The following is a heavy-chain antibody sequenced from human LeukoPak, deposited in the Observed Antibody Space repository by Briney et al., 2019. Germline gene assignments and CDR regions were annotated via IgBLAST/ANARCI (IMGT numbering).Heavy chain of an antibody. V-gene: IGHV3-21*01. D-gene: IGHD3-10*01. CDR3: ARGREYYGSGSYYNQHYYYYMDV. CDR1: GFTFSSYS. CDR2: ISSSSSYI. J-gene: IGHJ6*03. Sequence: PGGSLRLSCAASGFTFSSYSMNWVRQAPGKGLEWVSSISSSSSYIYYADSVKGRFTISRDNAKNSLYLQMNSLRAEDTAVYYCARGREYYGSGSYYNQHYYYYMDVWGKGTTVTVSS.